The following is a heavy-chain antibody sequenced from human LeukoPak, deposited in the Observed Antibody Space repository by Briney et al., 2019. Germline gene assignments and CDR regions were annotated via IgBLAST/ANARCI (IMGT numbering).Heavy chain of an antibody. J-gene: IGHJ3*02. D-gene: IGHD6-13*01. Sequence: PSETLSLTCTVSGASITRSTYYWGWIRQPPGKGLEWIGYIYYSGSTYYNPSLKSRVTISVDTSKNQFSLKLSSVTAADTAVYYCAREGKAAAGHTSGSAFDIWGQGTMVTVSS. CDR2: IYYSGST. CDR3: AREGKAAAGHTSGSAFDI. V-gene: IGHV4-30-4*08. CDR1: GASITRSTYY.